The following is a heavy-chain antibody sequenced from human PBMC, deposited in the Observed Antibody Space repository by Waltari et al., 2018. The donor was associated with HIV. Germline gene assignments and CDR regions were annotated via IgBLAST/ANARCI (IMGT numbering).Heavy chain of an antibody. D-gene: IGHD3-22*01. J-gene: IGHJ4*02. Sequence: EVQLVESGGGLVQPGGYLRLSCAASGFTFITYCITWVRQAQGKGLEWVANIKQDEREKYYEDSLKGRFTISRDNAKNSLFLQMNSLRVEDTAVYYCAREALYDSSGYYFDYWGQGTLVTVSS. CDR2: IKQDEREK. CDR3: AREALYDSSGYYFDY. V-gene: IGHV3-7*01. CDR1: GFTFITYC.